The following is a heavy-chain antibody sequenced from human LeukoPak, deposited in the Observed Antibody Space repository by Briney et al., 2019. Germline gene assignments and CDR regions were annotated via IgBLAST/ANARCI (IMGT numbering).Heavy chain of an antibody. J-gene: IGHJ4*02. V-gene: IGHV1-69*04. CDR1: GGTFSSYA. CDR3: AKSPAPGYSSDWYRGD. D-gene: IGHD6-19*01. CDR2: IIPILGTA. Sequence: SVKVSCKASGGTFSSYAISWVRQAPRQGLEWMGRIIPILGTANYAQKFQGRVTITADKSTSTAYMELSSLRSEDTAVYYCAKSPAPGYSSDWYRGDWGQGTLVTVSS.